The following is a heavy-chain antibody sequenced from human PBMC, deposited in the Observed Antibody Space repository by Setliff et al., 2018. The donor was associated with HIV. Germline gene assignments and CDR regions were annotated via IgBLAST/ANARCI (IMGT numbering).Heavy chain of an antibody. J-gene: IGHJ1*01. CDR3: ANSGTTAIEYFQH. V-gene: IGHV3-30*04. CDR2: ISYDGRNK. Sequence: PGGSLRLSCAASGFTFSSYAIHWVRQAPGKGLEWVAVISYDGRNKYYADSVKGRFTTSRDNSKNTLYLQMNSLRAEDTAVYYCANSGTTAIEYFQHWGQGTLVTVSS. CDR1: GFTFSSYA. D-gene: IGHD4-17*01.